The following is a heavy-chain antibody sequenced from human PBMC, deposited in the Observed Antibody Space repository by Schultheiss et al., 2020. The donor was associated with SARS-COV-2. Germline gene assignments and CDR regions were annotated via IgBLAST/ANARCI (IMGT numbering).Heavy chain of an antibody. V-gene: IGHV1-8*02. CDR1: GYTFTSYG. D-gene: IGHD5-24*01. CDR2: MNPNSGNT. J-gene: IGHJ6*02. CDR3: ARGPERWLQLFYYYGMDV. Sequence: ASVKVSCKASGYTFTSYGISWVRQAPGQGLEWMGWMNPNSGNTGYAQKFQGRVTMTRNTSISTAYMELSSLRSEDTAVYYCARGPERWLQLFYYYGMDVWGQGTTVTVSS.